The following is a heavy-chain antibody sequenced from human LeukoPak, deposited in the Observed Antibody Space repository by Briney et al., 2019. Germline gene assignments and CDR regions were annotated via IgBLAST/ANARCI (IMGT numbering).Heavy chain of an antibody. D-gene: IGHD6-13*01. Sequence: GGSLRLSCAASGLTFSDYYMSWIRQAPGKGLEWVSYISSSSSYTNYADSVKGRFTISRDNAKNSLHLQMNSLRAEDTAVYYCARRRSSYSREIDYWGQGTLVTVSS. CDR1: GLTFSDYY. V-gene: IGHV3-11*03. J-gene: IGHJ4*02. CDR2: ISSSSSYT. CDR3: ARRRSSYSREIDY.